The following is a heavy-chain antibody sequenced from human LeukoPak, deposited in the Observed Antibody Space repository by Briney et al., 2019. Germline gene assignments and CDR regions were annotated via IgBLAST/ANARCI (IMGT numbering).Heavy chain of an antibody. CDR3: ARITMVRGTSLGYFQH. D-gene: IGHD3-10*01. CDR2: ISSSSSYI. V-gene: IGHV3-21*01. CDR1: GFTFSSYS. J-gene: IGHJ1*01. Sequence: PGGSLRLSCAASGFTFSSYSMNWVRQAPGKGLEWVSSISSSSSYIYYADSVKGRFTISRDNAKNSLYLQMNSLRAEDTAVYYCARITMVRGTSLGYFQHWGQGTLVTVSS.